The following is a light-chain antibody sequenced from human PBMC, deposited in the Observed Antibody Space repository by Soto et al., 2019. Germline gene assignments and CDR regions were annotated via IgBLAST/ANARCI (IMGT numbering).Light chain of an antibody. CDR1: SSNIGAGYD. J-gene: IGLJ2*01. Sequence: QSVLTQPPSVSGAPGQRVTISCTGSSSNIGAGYDVHWYQQLPGTAPKLLIYGNSNRPSGVPDRFSGSKSGTSASLAITGLRAEDEADYYCHSYDSSLSGVVFGGGTKLTVL. CDR3: HSYDSSLSGVV. V-gene: IGLV1-40*01. CDR2: GNS.